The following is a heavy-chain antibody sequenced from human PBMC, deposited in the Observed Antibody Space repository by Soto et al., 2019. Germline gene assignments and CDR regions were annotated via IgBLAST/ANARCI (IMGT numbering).Heavy chain of an antibody. CDR3: ATYSFGDDFWSGYYSF. D-gene: IGHD3-3*01. CDR2: FDPEDGET. J-gene: IGHJ4*02. CDR1: GYTLTELS. V-gene: IGHV1-24*01. Sequence: ASVKVSCKVSGYTLTELSMHWVRQAPGKGLEWMGGFDPEDGETIYAQKFQGRVTMTEDTSTDTAHMELSSLRSEDTAVFYCATYSFGDDFWSGYYSFWGQGTLVTVSS.